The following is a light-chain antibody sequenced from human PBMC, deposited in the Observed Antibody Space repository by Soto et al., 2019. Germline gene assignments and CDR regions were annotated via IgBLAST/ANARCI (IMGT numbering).Light chain of an antibody. CDR2: GAS. V-gene: IGKV3-20*01. Sequence: EIVLTHSPGTLSLSPGERATLSCSASQSVSGSYLAWYQQKPGQAPRLLIYGASSRATGVPDRFRGSGSETDFTLTISRLEPEDFAVYYCQQCRSAPLTFGQGTKVDIK. J-gene: IGKJ1*01. CDR3: QQCRSAPLT. CDR1: QSVSGSY.